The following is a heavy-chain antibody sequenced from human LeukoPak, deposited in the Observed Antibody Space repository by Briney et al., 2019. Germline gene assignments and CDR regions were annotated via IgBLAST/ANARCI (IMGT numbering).Heavy chain of an antibody. Sequence: GASVKVSCKASGDTFTGYYMHWVRQAPGQGLEWMGWINPNSGGTNYAQKFQGRVTMIRDTSISTAYMELSRLRSDDTAVYYCARVSYKSCSSTSCYTLDYWGQGTLVTVSS. J-gene: IGHJ4*02. CDR1: GDTFTGYY. D-gene: IGHD2-2*02. CDR3: ARVSYKSCSSTSCYTLDY. CDR2: INPNSGGT. V-gene: IGHV1-2*02.